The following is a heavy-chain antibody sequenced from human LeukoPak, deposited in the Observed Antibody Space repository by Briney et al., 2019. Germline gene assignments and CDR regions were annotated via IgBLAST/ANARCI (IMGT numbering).Heavy chain of an antibody. CDR3: ARDRGPTAGGNSQYNWFDP. CDR1: GFTFSSYA. J-gene: IGHJ5*02. V-gene: IGHV3-23*01. Sequence: PGGSLRLSCAASGFTFSSYAMSWVRQAPGKGLEWVSAISGNGGSTYYADSVKGRFTISRDISSNTLYLQMNSLRADDTAFYYCARDRGPTAGGNSQYNWFDPWGQGTLVTVSS. D-gene: IGHD4-23*01. CDR2: ISGNGGST.